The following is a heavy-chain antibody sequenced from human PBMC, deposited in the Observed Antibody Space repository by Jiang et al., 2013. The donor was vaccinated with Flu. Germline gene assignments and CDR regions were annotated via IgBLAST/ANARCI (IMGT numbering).Heavy chain of an antibody. CDR2: IYQSGST. J-gene: IGHJ4*02. CDR1: GYSISSGYY. CDR3: ARQRPIDEVVADFFDY. D-gene: IGHD3-22*01. V-gene: IGHV4-38-2*01. Sequence: QLVESGSGLVKPSETLSLTCAVSGYSISSGYYWGWIRQPPGKGLEWIGSIYQSGSTYYNSSLKSRVTISVDTSKNQFSLKLSSVTAADTAVYYCARQRPIDEVVADFFDYWGQGTLVTVSS.